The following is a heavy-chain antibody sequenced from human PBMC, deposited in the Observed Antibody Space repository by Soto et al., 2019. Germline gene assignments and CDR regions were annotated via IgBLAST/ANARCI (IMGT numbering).Heavy chain of an antibody. D-gene: IGHD3-22*01. J-gene: IGHJ4*02. CDR1: GYKFTSHW. CDR3: ARHLDYFEGSGYYPFFDY. Sequence: GESLKISCRISGYKFTSHWIAWVRQMPGKGLEWMGVIYPGDSDTKYSPSLQGQVTISVDKSVSTAYLQWSSLKASDSAMYYCARHLDYFEGSGYYPFFDYWGRGTQVTVSS. CDR2: IYPGDSDT. V-gene: IGHV5-51*01.